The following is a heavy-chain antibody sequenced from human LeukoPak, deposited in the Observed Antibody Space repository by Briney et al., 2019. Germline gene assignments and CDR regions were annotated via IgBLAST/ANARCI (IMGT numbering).Heavy chain of an antibody. D-gene: IGHD7-27*01. V-gene: IGHV3-74*01. CDR2: INSDGSST. CDR1: GFTFSSYG. J-gene: IGHJ4*02. CDR3: ARVPWGPNSGGY. Sequence: GRSLRLSCAASGFTFSSYGMHWVRQAPGKGLVWVSRINSDGSSTSYADSVKGRFTISRDNAKNTLYLQMNSLRAEDTAVYYCARVPWGPNSGGYWGQGTLVTVSS.